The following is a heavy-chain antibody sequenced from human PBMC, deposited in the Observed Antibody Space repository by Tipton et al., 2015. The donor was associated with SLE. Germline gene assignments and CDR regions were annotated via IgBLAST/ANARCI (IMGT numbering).Heavy chain of an antibody. CDR1: GGSISSGSYY. CDR3: ARTLNWFDP. CDR2: IYTSGST. J-gene: IGHJ5*02. V-gene: IGHV4-61*09. D-gene: IGHD2/OR15-2a*01. Sequence: TLSLTCTVSGGSISSGSYYWSWIRQPAGKGLEWIGYIYTSGSTNYNPSLKSRVTMSVDTSKNQFSLKLSSVTAADTAVYYCARTLNWFDPWGQGTLVTVSS.